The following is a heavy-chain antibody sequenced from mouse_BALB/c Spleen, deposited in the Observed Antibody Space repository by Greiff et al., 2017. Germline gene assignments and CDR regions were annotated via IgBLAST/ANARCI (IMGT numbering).Heavy chain of an antibody. D-gene: IGHD2-3*01. CDR3: ARHGDGYYGFAY. CDR2: ISSGGSYT. Sequence: DVKLVESGGDLVKPGGSLKLSCAASGFTFSSYGMSWVRQTPDKRLEWVATISSGGSYTYYQDSVKGRFTISRDNAKNTLYLQMSSLKSEDTAMYYCARHGDGYYGFAYWGQGTLVTVSA. V-gene: IGHV5-6*02. J-gene: IGHJ3*01. CDR1: GFTFSSYG.